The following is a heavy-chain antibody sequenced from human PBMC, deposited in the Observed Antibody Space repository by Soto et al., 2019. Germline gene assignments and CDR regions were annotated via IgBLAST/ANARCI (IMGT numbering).Heavy chain of an antibody. D-gene: IGHD2-21*01. CDR1: GFTFSTYN. V-gene: IGHV3-21*06. CDR2: ISSSGNFK. J-gene: IGHJ5*02. Sequence: GSLLLSGPASGFTFSTYNMNGVRQAPGKGLEWVSLISSSGNFKYYADSLKGRFTISRDNAKNSVFLQMNSLRAEDTAVYYCTRDLGGVVNARTGETNWFDPWGQGALVTVYS. CDR3: TRDLGGVVNARTGETNWFDP.